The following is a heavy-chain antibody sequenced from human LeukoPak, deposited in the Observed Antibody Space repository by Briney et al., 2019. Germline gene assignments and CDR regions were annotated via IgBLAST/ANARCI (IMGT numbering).Heavy chain of an antibody. J-gene: IGHJ3*02. Sequence: GGSLRLSCAASGFTFSSYAMSWVRQAPGKGLEWVSAISGSGGSTYYADSVKGRFTISRDNSKNTLYLQMNSLRAEDRAVYYCAKVIVATIDAFDIWGQGTMVTVSS. CDR2: ISGSGGST. CDR3: AKVIVATIDAFDI. D-gene: IGHD5-12*01. V-gene: IGHV3-23*01. CDR1: GFTFSSYA.